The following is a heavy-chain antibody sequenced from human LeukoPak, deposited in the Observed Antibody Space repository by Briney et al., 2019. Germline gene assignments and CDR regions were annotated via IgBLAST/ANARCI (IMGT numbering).Heavy chain of an antibody. D-gene: IGHD3-9*01. CDR1: GFTFSSYG. CDR3: AREATGFDY. V-gene: IGHV3-33*01. Sequence: GRSLRLSCAASGFTFSSYGMHWVRQAPGKGLEWVAVIWYDGSNKYYADSVKGRFTISRDNSKNTPYLQMNSLRADDTAVYYCAREATGFDYWGQGTLVTVSS. J-gene: IGHJ4*02. CDR2: IWYDGSNK.